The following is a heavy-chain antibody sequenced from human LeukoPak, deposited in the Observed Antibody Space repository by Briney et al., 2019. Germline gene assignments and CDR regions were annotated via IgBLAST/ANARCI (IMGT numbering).Heavy chain of an antibody. V-gene: IGHV3-64D*06. CDR2: ISSNGGST. J-gene: IGHJ4*02. CDR1: GFTFSSYA. Sequence: GGPLRLSCSASGFTFSSYAMHWVRQAPGKGLEYVSTISSNGGSTYYADSVKGRFTISRDNSKNTLYLQMSSLRAEDTAVYYCVKSKGQQLANFDYWGQGTLVTVSS. D-gene: IGHD6-13*01. CDR3: VKSKGQQLANFDY.